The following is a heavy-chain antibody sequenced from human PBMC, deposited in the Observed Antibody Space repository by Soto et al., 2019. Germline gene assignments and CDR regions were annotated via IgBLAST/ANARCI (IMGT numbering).Heavy chain of an antibody. D-gene: IGHD1-26*01. CDR3: ARRIGEGYSGTYALDY. Sequence: QVQLVQSGAEVKKPGSSVKVSCKASGGTFNNYAISWVRQAPGQGLEWMGGIIPLFGTANYAQKFEGRVTITADKSTDTAYMELGSLKSEDTAVYYCARRIGEGYSGTYALDYWGQGTLVTVSS. V-gene: IGHV1-69*06. CDR1: GGTFNNYA. CDR2: IIPLFGTA. J-gene: IGHJ4*02.